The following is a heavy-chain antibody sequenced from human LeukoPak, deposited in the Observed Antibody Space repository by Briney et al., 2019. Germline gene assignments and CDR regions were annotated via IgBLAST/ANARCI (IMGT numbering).Heavy chain of an antibody. CDR2: LLFDGSKK. J-gene: IGHJ4*02. D-gene: IGHD3-22*01. CDR1: GFTFSHHG. Sequence: SGGSLRLSCAASGFTFSHHGMHWVRQAPGKGLEWVAFLLFDGSKKYFVDSVKGRFTISRDNSKNAVSLQMNNLSTEDTAMYYCARAVDKGTGYYMDFWGQGTLVTVSS. CDR3: ARAVDKGTGYYMDF. V-gene: IGHV3-30*02.